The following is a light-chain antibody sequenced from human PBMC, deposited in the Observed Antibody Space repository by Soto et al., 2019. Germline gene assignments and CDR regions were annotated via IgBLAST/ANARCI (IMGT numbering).Light chain of an antibody. V-gene: IGKV3-15*01. CDR2: DAS. J-gene: IGKJ4*01. CDR3: QRYNRWPLS. CDR1: KGNGST. Sequence: EIVMKQSPATLSVSPGKRPTCSCRASKGNGSTLAWYQQKPGQTSNLLIYDASTSATGVTARFSGGGSGTEFTLTINSLQSEDFALYYCQRYNRWPLSFGGGTKVDI.